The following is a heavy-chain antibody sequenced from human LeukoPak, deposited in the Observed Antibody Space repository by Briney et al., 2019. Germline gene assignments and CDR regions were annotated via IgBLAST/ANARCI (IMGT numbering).Heavy chain of an antibody. J-gene: IGHJ4*02. CDR3: AKVYRGSMASPFDY. CDR1: GFTFSTSW. Sequence: QTGGSLRLSCEASGFTFSTSWMTWVRQAPGKGLEWVANIKQDGSEEYYVDSVKGRFSISRDNAKNSLYLQMNNLRVEDTAVYYCAKVYRGSMASPFDYWGQGTLVTVSS. D-gene: IGHD5-24*01. V-gene: IGHV3-7*03. CDR2: IKQDGSEE.